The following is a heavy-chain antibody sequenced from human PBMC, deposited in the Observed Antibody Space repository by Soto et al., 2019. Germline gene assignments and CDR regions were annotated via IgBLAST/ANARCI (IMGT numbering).Heavy chain of an antibody. Sequence: ASVKVSCKASGGTFSSYAISWVRQAPGQGLEWMGGIIPIFGTANYAQKFQGRVTITADESTSTAYMELSSLRSEDTAVYYCARVKTNEETSMVTGFGPEFYYWGQGTLVTVSS. V-gene: IGHV1-69*13. CDR1: GGTFSSYA. J-gene: IGHJ4*02. CDR2: IIPIFGTA. D-gene: IGHD5-18*01. CDR3: ARVKTNEETSMVTGFGPEFYY.